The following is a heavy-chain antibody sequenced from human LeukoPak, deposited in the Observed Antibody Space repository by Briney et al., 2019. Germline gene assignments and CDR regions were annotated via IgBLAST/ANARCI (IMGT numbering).Heavy chain of an antibody. CDR3: ARTNCSSTSCYPYYYYYMDV. Sequence: ASVKVSCKASGYTFTGYYVHWVRQAPGQGLEWMGWINPNSAGTNYAQKFQGRVTMTRNTSISTAYMELSSLRSEDTAVYYCARTNCSSTSCYPYYYYYMDVWGKGTTVTVSS. CDR2: INPNSAGT. J-gene: IGHJ6*03. V-gene: IGHV1-2*02. D-gene: IGHD2-2*01. CDR1: GYTFTGYY.